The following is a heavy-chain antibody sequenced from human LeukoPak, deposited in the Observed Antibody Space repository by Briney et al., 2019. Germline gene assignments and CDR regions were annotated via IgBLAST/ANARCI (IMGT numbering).Heavy chain of an antibody. CDR2: ISYDGSNK. D-gene: IGHD2-15*01. CDR1: GFTFSNYA. J-gene: IGHJ4*02. V-gene: IGHV3-30-3*01. Sequence: GGSLRLSCAASGFTFSNYAMSWVRQAPGKGLEWVAVISYDGSNKYYADSVKGRFTISRDNSKNTLYLQMNSLRAEDTAVYYCARPPGGGGGDFWGQGTLVTVSS. CDR3: ARPPGGGGGDF.